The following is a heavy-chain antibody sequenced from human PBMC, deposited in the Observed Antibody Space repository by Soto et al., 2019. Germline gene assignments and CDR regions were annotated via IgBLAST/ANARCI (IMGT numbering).Heavy chain of an antibody. CDR3: ARGAVVSLVRGVRGGNWFDP. V-gene: IGHV4-30-4*01. CDR2: IDHTGAT. J-gene: IGHJ5*02. CDR1: GASIISRDYY. D-gene: IGHD3-10*01. Sequence: QVQLQESGPGLVRPSQTLSLTCTVSGASIISRDYYWTWIRQPPGKGLEWIGHIDHTGATYYNPYLASRVGMSVDTSNSQVSLKLSSVTAADTALFYCARGAVVSLVRGVRGGNWFDPWGEVNQVSVSS.